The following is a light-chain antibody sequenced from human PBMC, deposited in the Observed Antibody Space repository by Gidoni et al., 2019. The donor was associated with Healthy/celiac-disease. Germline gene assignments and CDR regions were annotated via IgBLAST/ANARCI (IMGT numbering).Light chain of an antibody. CDR1: KVGDNY. J-gene: IGLJ2*01. V-gene: IGLV3-1*01. CDR2: QDS. Sequence: SYELTQPPSVSVSPGQTVSITCSGDKVGDNYDCWYQQKPGQPPVLVIYQDSKRPSGIPERFSGSNSGNTATLTIRGTQAMDESDYSCQAWDSTTVVFGGGTKLTVL. CDR3: QAWDSTTVV.